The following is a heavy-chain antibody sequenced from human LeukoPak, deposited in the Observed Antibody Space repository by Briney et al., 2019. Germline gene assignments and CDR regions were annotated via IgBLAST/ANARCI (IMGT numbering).Heavy chain of an antibody. D-gene: IGHD5-24*01. CDR1: GFTFSSYE. CDR2: ISSSGSTI. V-gene: IGHV3-48*03. J-gene: IGHJ3*02. Sequence: QSGGSLRLSCAASGFTFSSYEMNWVRQAPGKGLEWVSYISSSGSTIYYADSVKGRFTISRDNAKNSLYLQMNSLRAEDTAVYYCARSDGSLSDFGAFDIWGQGTMVTVSS. CDR3: ARSDGSLSDFGAFDI.